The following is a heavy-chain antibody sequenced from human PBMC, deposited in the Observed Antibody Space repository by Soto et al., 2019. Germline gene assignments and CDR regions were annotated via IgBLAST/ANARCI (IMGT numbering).Heavy chain of an antibody. CDR3: ASARAGLHSIIYV. D-gene: IGHD2-15*01. Sequence: GGSLRLSCAASGFTFSSYWMHWVRQAPGKGLVWVSRINSDGSSTSYADSVKGRFTISRDNAKNTLYLQMNSLRAEDTAVYYCASARAGLHSIIYVWGQGTTVTFSS. CDR2: INSDGSST. CDR1: GFTFSSYW. V-gene: IGHV3-74*01. J-gene: IGHJ6*02.